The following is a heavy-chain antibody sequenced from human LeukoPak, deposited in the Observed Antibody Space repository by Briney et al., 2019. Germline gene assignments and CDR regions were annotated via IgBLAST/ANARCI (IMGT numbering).Heavy chain of an antibody. V-gene: IGHV3-23*01. CDR2: ISSGGGTT. J-gene: IGHJ4*02. CDR3: AKEGRYYYDSSGYFDY. D-gene: IGHD3-22*01. Sequence: AGGSLRLSCAASGFTFSSHAMSWVRQAPGKGLEWVSRISSGGGTTDYTDSVKGRFTISRDTSKNTLYLQMSSLRAEDTAVYYCAKEGRYYYDSSGYFDYWGQGTLVTVSS. CDR1: GFTFSSHA.